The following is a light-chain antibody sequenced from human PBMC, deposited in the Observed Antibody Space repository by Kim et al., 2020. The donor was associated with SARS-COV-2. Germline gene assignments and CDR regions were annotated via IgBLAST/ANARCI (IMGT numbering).Light chain of an antibody. Sequence: GQKVTISCSGSSSNIGSNYVSWYQQFPGTAPKLLIYDNSERPSGIPDRFSGSRSGTSATLGITGLQTGDEADYYCITWDSRLKAGVFGGGTQLTVL. CDR1: SSNIGSNY. V-gene: IGLV1-51*01. CDR2: DNS. J-gene: IGLJ2*01. CDR3: ITWDSRLKAGV.